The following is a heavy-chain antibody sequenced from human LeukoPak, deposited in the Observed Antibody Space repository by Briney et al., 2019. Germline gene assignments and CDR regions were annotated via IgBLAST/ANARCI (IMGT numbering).Heavy chain of an antibody. CDR3: ARDDGPLVWSGYYEY. V-gene: IGHV3-30*04. J-gene: IGHJ4*02. CDR1: GVTFSSYA. D-gene: IGHD3-3*01. CDR2: ISNDGDDK. Sequence: VRTPCLSCAASGVTFSSYAMDCVPEAPGKGVEWGAGISNDGDDKYYTGSVKGRFTISRDNSTTTLYLQLNRLRAEDTAVYYCARDDGPLVWSGYYEYWGQGTLVTVSS.